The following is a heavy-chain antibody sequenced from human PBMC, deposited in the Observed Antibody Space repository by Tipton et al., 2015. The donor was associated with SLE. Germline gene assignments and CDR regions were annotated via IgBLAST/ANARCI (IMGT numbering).Heavy chain of an antibody. Sequence: TLSLTCFVSGGSIGSRPYYWSWIRQPPGRGLEWIGHISYSGSTHYNSSLRGRITTSVDTSKNQFSLKLTSVTAADTAVYYCARHRWRWNDAFDIWGQGTMVTVSS. CDR3: ARHRWRWNDAFDI. D-gene: IGHD5-24*01. CDR1: GGSIGSRPYY. V-gene: IGHV4-59*08. CDR2: ISYSGST. J-gene: IGHJ3*02.